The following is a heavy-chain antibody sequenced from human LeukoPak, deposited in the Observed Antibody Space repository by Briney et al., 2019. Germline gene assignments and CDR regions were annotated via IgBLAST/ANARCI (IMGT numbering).Heavy chain of an antibody. J-gene: IGHJ4*02. Sequence: GGSLRLSCAASGFTFSSYAMHWGRQAPGKGLEWVAVISYDGSNKYYADAVKGRFTISRDNSKNPLYLQMNSLRAEDTAVYYCARDYFDWLRRTSNLCDYWGQGTLVTVSS. CDR3: ARDYFDWLRRTSNLCDY. CDR2: ISYDGSNK. CDR1: GFTFSSYA. D-gene: IGHD3-9*01. V-gene: IGHV3-30-3*01.